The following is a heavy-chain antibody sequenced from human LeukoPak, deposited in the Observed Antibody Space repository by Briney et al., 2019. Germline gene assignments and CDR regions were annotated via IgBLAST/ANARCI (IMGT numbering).Heavy chain of an antibody. J-gene: IGHJ4*02. V-gene: IGHV3-23*01. CDR2: ISGSGGST. Sequence: GGSLRLSCAASGFTFSSYAMSWVRQAPGKGLEWVSAISGSGGSTYYADSVKGRFTISRDNTKNSLYLQMNSLRDEDTAVYYCASNMYSENYYLYPFWGQGTLVTVSS. D-gene: IGHD1-26*01. CDR1: GFTFSSYA. CDR3: ASNMYSENYYLYPF.